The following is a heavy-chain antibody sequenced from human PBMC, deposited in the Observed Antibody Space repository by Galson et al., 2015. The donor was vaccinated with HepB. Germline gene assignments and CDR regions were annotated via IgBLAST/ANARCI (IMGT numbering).Heavy chain of an antibody. Sequence: CAISGDSVSSNSAAWNWIRQSPSRGLEWLGRTYYRSKWYNDYAVSVKSRITINPDTSKNQFSLQLNSVTPEDTAVYYCARVWSSSSWYRTTAFDYWGQGTLVTVSS. D-gene: IGHD6-13*01. CDR3: ARVWSSSSWYRTTAFDY. J-gene: IGHJ4*02. V-gene: IGHV6-1*01. CDR1: GDSVSSNSAA. CDR2: TYYRSKWYN.